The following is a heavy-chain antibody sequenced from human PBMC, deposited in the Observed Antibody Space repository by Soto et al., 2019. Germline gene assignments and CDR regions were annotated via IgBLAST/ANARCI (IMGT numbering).Heavy chain of an antibody. Sequence: TLSLTCTVSGDSISTSNYYWGWIRQPPGEGLEWIGHIFYSGGTYYNPSLKSRVTISVDTSKSQFSLKLNSITAADTAVYFCARRGGGDYLFDSWGQGMLVTVSS. D-gene: IGHD4-17*01. CDR1: GDSISTSNYY. CDR2: IFYSGGT. CDR3: ARRGGGDYLFDS. J-gene: IGHJ4*02. V-gene: IGHV4-39*01.